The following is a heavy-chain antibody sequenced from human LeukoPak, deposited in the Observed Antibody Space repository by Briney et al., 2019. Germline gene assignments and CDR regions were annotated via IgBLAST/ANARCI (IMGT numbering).Heavy chain of an antibody. V-gene: IGHV3-53*01. Sequence: GGSLRLSCVVSGFDVSSNYMSWVRQAPGKGLEWVSVIYANDNTYYADSVKGRFTISRDNSKNTLYLQMNNLRAEDTAVYYRARDRGYSHASYWYFDLWGRGTLVTVSS. J-gene: IGHJ2*01. CDR1: GFDVSSNY. CDR2: IYANDNT. CDR3: ARDRGYSHASYWYFDL. D-gene: IGHD5-18*01.